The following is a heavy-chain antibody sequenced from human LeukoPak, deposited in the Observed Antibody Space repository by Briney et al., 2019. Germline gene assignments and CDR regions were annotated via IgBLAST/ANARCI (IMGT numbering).Heavy chain of an antibody. J-gene: IGHJ4*02. D-gene: IGHD5-12*01. V-gene: IGHV3-21*01. CDR3: AKDREGLSSGYDLEYFDY. CDR1: GFTFSSYS. CDR2: ISSSFSYI. Sequence: GGSLRLSCAASGFTFSSYSMNWVRQAPGKGLEWVSSISSSFSYIYYAGSVKGRFTISRDNAKNSLYLQMNSLRAEDTAVYYCAKDREGLSSGYDLEYFDYWGQGTLVTVSS.